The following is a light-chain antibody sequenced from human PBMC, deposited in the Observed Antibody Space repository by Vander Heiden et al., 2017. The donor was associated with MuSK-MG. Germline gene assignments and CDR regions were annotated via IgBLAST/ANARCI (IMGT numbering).Light chain of an antibody. CDR3: QAWDTDTVV. CDR2: QDN. Sequence: SYALTQPPSESVSPGQTASITCSGAGLGNKYAAWYQQKPGQSPLLVIYQDNRRPSGSPERFSGSNSGNTATLTISGTQPLDEADYYCQAWDTDTVVFGGGTKLTVL. V-gene: IGLV3-1*01. CDR1: GLGNKY. J-gene: IGLJ2*01.